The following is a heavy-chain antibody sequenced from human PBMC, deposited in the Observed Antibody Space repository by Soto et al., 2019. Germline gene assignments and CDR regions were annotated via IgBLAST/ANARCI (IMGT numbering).Heavy chain of an antibody. D-gene: IGHD3-22*01. CDR2: IWYDGSNK. J-gene: IGHJ3*02. CDR3: ARGDYYDCSGYYYRGKGAFDI. V-gene: IGHV3-33*01. CDR1: GFTFSSYG. Sequence: QVQLVESGGGVGQPGRSLRLSCAASGFTFSSYGMHWVRQAPGKGLEWVAVIWYDGSNKYYADSVKGRFTISRDNSKNTLYLKMNSLRAEDTAVYYCARGDYYDCSGYYYRGKGAFDIWGQGTMVTVSS.